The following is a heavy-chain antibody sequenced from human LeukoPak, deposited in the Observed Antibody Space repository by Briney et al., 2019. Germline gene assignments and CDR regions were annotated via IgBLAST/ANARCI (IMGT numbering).Heavy chain of an antibody. D-gene: IGHD6-13*01. CDR3: ARNKPVATDFFYYYMDV. CDR1: GGSISSSNW. CDR2: IYHSGST. V-gene: IGHV4-4*02. J-gene: IGHJ6*03. Sequence: SETLSLTCAVSGGSISSSNWWSWVRPPPGKGLEWIGEIYHSGSTNYNPSLKSRVTISVDKSKNQFSLKLSSVTVADTAVYYCARNKPVATDFFYYYMDVWGKGTTVTVSS.